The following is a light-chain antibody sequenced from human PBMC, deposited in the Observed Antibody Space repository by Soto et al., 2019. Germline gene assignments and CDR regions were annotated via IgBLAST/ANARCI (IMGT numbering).Light chain of an antibody. J-gene: IGKJ1*01. CDR2: GAS. CDR3: QQYNNWPRGT. CDR1: QSVSSN. Sequence: EIGMMQSPATLSVSPGERATLPCRASQSVSSNLAWYQQKPGQAPRLLIYGASTRATGISARFSGSGSGTEFTLTISSLQSEDSAVYYCQQYNNWPRGTFGQGTKVEIK. V-gene: IGKV3-15*01.